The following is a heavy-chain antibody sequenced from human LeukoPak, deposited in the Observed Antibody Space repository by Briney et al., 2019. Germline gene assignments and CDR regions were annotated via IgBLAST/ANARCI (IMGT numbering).Heavy chain of an antibody. Sequence: GRSLRLSCAASGFTFSTYAMHWVRQAPGKGLEGVAVISYDGSNKYYADSVKGRFTISRDNSKNRLYLQMNSLRAEDTAMYYCAREYFDGFARMVASGSALDYWGRGALVTVSS. J-gene: IGHJ4*02. D-gene: IGHD3-9*01. V-gene: IGHV3-30*04. CDR2: ISYDGSNK. CDR3: AREYFDGFARMVASGSALDY. CDR1: GFTFSTYA.